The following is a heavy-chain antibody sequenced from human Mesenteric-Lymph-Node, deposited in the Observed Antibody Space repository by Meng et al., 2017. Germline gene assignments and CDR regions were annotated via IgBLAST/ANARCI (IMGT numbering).Heavy chain of an antibody. CDR2: ISGSVSSFGNYI. CDR1: GFTFSSYN. J-gene: IGHJ6*02. D-gene: IGHD2-2*01. CDR3: ASNTVVPAVKYYYYYGMDV. Sequence: GGSLRLSCAASGFTFSSYNMHWVRQAPGKGLEWVSCISGSVSSFGNYIYYADSVKGRFTISRDNAKNSLYLQMNSLRAEDTAVYYCASNTVVPAVKYYYYYGMDVWGQGTTVTVSS. V-gene: IGHV3-21*01.